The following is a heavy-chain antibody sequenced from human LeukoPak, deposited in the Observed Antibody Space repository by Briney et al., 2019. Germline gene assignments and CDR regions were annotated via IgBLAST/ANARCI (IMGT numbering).Heavy chain of an antibody. Sequence: ASVTVSCKASGCTFTSYAIHWVRQAPGQRLEWMGLINAANGNTRYSQTFQDRVTITRDTSASTAYIELRSLRSEDTAMYYCARGSTSDWPLDHWGQETLVTISS. CDR3: ARGSTSDWPLDH. CDR2: INAANGNT. V-gene: IGHV1-3*01. J-gene: IGHJ4*02. D-gene: IGHD2-2*01. CDR1: GCTFTSYA.